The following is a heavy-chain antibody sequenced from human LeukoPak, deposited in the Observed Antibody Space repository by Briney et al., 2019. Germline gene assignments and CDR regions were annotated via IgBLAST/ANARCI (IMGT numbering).Heavy chain of an antibody. CDR1: GYTFTSYG. J-gene: IGHJ3*01. CDR2: NNPKSGGT. V-gene: IGHV1-2*02. Sequence: ASVKVSCTASGYTFTSYGISWVRQAPGQGLEWVGWNNPKSGGTKYAQKFQGRVTMTGDTSINTAYMQLGSLRYDDTAVYYCARDDASDPSASFDLWGQGTMVTVSS. CDR3: ARDDASDPSASFDL. D-gene: IGHD1-26*01.